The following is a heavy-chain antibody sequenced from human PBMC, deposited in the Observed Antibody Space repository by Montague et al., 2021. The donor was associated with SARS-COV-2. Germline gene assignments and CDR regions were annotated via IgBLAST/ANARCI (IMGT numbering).Heavy chain of an antibody. CDR3: ARQGIVPAAILEWGWFDP. CDR1: RYSFTSYW. Sequence: QSGAEVKKPGESLRISCKGSRYSFTSYWISWVRQMPGKGLEWMGRIDPSDSYTNYSPSFQGHVTISADKSISTAYLQWSSLKASDTAMYYCARQGIVPAAILEWGWFDPWGQGTLVTVSS. J-gene: IGHJ5*02. V-gene: IGHV5-10-1*01. D-gene: IGHD2-2*02. CDR2: IDPSDSYT.